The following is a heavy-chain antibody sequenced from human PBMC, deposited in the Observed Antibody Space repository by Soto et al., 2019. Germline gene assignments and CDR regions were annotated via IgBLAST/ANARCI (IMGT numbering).Heavy chain of an antibody. CDR1: GGSISSYF. V-gene: IGHV4-59*01. D-gene: IGHD6-19*01. J-gene: IGHJ5*02. Sequence: SETLSLTCTVSGGSISSYFWSWIRQPPGKGLEWIGYIYYSGSTNFNPSLKTRVTISLDTSKNQFSLKLASVTAADTAVYYCARDFRMAVAGTGWFDPWGQGTLVTVSS. CDR2: IYYSGST. CDR3: ARDFRMAVAGTGWFDP.